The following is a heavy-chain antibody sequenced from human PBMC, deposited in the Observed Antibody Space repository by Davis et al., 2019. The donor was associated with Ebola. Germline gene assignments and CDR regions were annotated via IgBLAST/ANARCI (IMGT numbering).Heavy chain of an antibody. J-gene: IGHJ3*02. CDR3: AREGIAARPSGAFDI. CDR2: IYYSGST. Sequence: PSETLSLTCTVSGGSVSSGSYYWSWIRQPPGKGLEWIGYIYYSGSTNYNPSLKSRVTMSVDTSKNQFSLKLSSVTAADTAVYYCAREGIAARPSGAFDIWGQGTMVTVSS. D-gene: IGHD6-6*01. V-gene: IGHV4-61*01. CDR1: GGSVSSGSYY.